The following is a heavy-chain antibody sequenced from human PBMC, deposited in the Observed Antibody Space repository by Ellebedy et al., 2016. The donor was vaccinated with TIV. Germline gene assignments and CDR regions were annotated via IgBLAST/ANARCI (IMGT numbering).Heavy chain of an antibody. CDR1: GFTFRNYE. Sequence: PGGSLRLSCAASGFTFRNYEMNWVRQAPGKGLEWVSYIDGSGDTIYYADFVKGRFTISRDNAKNSVYLQMTSLRAEDTAVYYCARDGDRALIFNFDHWGQGALVTVSA. CDR2: IDGSGDTI. CDR3: ARDGDRALIFNFDH. J-gene: IGHJ4*02. D-gene: IGHD3-9*01. V-gene: IGHV3-48*03.